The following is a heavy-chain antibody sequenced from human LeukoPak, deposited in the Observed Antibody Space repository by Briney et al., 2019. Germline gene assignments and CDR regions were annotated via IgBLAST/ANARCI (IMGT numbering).Heavy chain of an antibody. J-gene: IGHJ4*02. CDR1: GFTFSSYA. D-gene: IGHD5-18*01. CDR2: ISSSGSTI. CDR3: AREDTAMEFDY. Sequence: GGSLRLSCAASGFTFSSYAMHWVRQAPGKGLEWVSYISSSGSTIYYADSVKGRFTISRDNAKNSLYLQMNSLRAEDTAVYYCAREDTAMEFDYWGQGTLVTVSS. V-gene: IGHV3-48*03.